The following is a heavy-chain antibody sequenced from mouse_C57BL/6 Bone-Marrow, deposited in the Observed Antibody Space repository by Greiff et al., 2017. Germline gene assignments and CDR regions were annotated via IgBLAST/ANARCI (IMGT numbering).Heavy chain of an antibody. V-gene: IGHV1-64*01. D-gene: IGHD2-4*01. CDR1: GYTFTSYW. Sequence: QVQLQQPGAELVKPGASVTLSCKASGYTFTSYWMHWVKQRPGQGLEWIGMIPPNSGSTNYHEKFKSKAPLTVDKSSSTAYMQLSSLTSEDSAVDYCARGGLRRYFDYWGQGTTLTVSS. J-gene: IGHJ2*01. CDR3: ARGGLRRYFDY. CDR2: IPPNSGST.